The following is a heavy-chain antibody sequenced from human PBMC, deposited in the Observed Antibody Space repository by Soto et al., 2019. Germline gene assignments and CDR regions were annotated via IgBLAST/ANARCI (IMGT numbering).Heavy chain of an antibody. CDR2: IYYSGST. CDR1: GGSISSGGYY. Sequence: SETLSLTCTVSGGSISSGGYYWSWIRQHPGKGLEWIGYIYYSGSTYYNPSLKSRVTISVDTSKNQFSLKLSSVTAADTAVYYCARIPRETYYYDSSGYYFDYWGQGTLVTVSS. V-gene: IGHV4-31*03. CDR3: ARIPRETYYYDSSGYYFDY. J-gene: IGHJ4*02. D-gene: IGHD3-22*01.